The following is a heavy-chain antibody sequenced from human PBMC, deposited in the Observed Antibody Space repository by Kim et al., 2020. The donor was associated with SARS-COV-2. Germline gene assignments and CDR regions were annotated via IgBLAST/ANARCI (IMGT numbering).Heavy chain of an antibody. D-gene: IGHD3-3*01. CDR3: ARDHSIVTIFGVVKPPLDY. CDR2: ISAYNGNT. V-gene: IGHV1-18*04. J-gene: IGHJ4*02. CDR1: GYTFTSYG. Sequence: ASVKVSCKASGYTFTSYGISWVRQAPGQGLEWMGWISAYNGNTNYAQKLQGRVTMTTDTSTSTAYMELRSLRSDDTAVYYCARDHSIVTIFGVVKPPLDYWGQGTLVTVSS.